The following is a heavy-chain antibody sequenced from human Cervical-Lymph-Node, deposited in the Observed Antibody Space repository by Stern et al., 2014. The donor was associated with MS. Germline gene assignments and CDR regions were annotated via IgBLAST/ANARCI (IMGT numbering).Heavy chain of an antibody. J-gene: IGHJ5*02. CDR3: ARARGAAVVFNWFDP. D-gene: IGHD6-13*01. CDR1: GFTFSSYG. V-gene: IGHV3-33*01. Sequence: VQLGESGGGVVQPGRSLRLSCAASGFTFSSYGMHWVRQAPGKGLEWVAVIWYDGSNKYYADSVKGRFTISRDNSKNTLYLQMNSLRAEDTAVYYCARARGAAVVFNWFDPWGQGTLVTVSS. CDR2: IWYDGSNK.